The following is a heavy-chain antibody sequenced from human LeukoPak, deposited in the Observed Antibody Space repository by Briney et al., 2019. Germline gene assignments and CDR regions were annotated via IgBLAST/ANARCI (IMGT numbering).Heavy chain of an antibody. J-gene: IGHJ4*02. Sequence: GGSLRLSCAVSGFPFSTYWMXXVXXAXGXXPXXVAITNQAENDIYYLDSVKGRFTISRDNTKNSLYLQMNSLRAGDTAVYYCVTGDGRAGGITRWGQGTLVTVSS. CDR1: GFPFSTYW. V-gene: IGHV3-7*01. CDR2: TNQAENDI. D-gene: IGHD3-10*01. CDR3: VTGDGRAGGITR.